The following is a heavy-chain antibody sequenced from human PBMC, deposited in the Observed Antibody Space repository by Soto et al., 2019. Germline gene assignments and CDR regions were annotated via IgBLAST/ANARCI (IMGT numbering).Heavy chain of an antibody. CDR2: IYWDDDK. D-gene: IGHD4-17*01. CDR3: AHNDYGDFFDY. Sequence: QITLKESGPPLVKPTQTLTLTCTFSGFSLSTSGVGVGWIRQPPGKALEWLALIYWDDDKRYSPSLKSRLTITKDTSKNQVVPTMTNMDPVDTATYYCAHNDYGDFFDYWGQGTLVTVSS. CDR1: GFSLSTSGVG. V-gene: IGHV2-5*02. J-gene: IGHJ4*02.